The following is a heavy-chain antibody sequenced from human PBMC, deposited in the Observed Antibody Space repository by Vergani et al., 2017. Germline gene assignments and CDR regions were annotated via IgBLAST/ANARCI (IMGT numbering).Heavy chain of an antibody. J-gene: IGHJ5*02. CDR1: GVSVSSTAFY. CDR2: IYGSGNT. D-gene: IGHD3/OR15-3a*01. Sequence: QVQLQESGPGLVKPSQTLSLTCSVSGVSVSSTAFYWNWIRQPAGKGLEWIGVIYGSGNTNYNPSLESRVTISRDTSKNQFSLKVHSVTAADTAVYYCARVEARTDMLDPGGQGTQVIVSS. V-gene: IGHV4-61*02. CDR3: ARVEARTDMLDP.